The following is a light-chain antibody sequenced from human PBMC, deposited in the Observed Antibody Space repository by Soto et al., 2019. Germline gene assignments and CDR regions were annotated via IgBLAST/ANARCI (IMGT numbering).Light chain of an antibody. CDR3: LQYDCRWTFGHQHDSLWT. V-gene: IGKV1-5*03. CDR1: QSISDW. Sequence: DIQMTQSPSTLSASVGDRVTITCRASQSISDWLAWYQQKPGRAPKLLIYKASTLEFGVPSRFSGSGSGTDFTLSICSLQPDDFATYYCLQYDCRWTFGHQHDSLWTFGQGTKVEI. CDR2: KAS. J-gene: IGKJ1*01.